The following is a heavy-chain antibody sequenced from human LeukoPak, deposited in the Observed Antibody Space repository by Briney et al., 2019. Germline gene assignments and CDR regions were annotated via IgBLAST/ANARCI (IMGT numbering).Heavy chain of an antibody. CDR1: GGSISSSSYY. J-gene: IGHJ4*02. V-gene: IGHV4-39*07. D-gene: IGHD3-22*01. CDR2: INHSGST. Sequence: SETLSLTCTVSGGSISSSSYYWGWLRQPPGKGLEWIGEINHSGSTNYNPSLKSRVTISVDTSKNQFSLKLSSVTAADTAVYYCARSNPNYDSSGYYHRAGYYFDHWGQGTLVTVSS. CDR3: ARSNPNYDSSGYYHRAGYYFDH.